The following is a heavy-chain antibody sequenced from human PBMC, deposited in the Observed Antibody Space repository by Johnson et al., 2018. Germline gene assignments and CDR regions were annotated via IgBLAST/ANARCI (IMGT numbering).Heavy chain of an antibody. D-gene: IGHD6-6*01. J-gene: IGHJ6*03. Sequence: QVQLVQSGAEVKKPGASVKVFCKASGYTFTSYDINWVRQATGQGLEWMGWMNPNSGNTGYAQKFQGRVTMTRNTSISTAYMELSSLRSEDTAVYYCARNVAAPYYYYYMDVWGKGTTVTVSS. CDR1: GYTFTSYD. CDR2: MNPNSGNT. V-gene: IGHV1-8*01. CDR3: ARNVAAPYYYYYMDV.